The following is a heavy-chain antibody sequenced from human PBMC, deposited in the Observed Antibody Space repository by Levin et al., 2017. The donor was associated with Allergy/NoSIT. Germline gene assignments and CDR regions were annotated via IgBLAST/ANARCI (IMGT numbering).Heavy chain of an antibody. Sequence: RSQTLSLTCTVSGASISSNYWSWIRQPPGRGLEWIGFFYYSGRTNYNPSLKSRVTISVDTSKNQFSLKVSSVTAADTAVYYCARHLGWREYMDVWGKGTTVTVSS. D-gene: IGHD5-24*01. CDR1: GASISSNY. CDR2: FYYSGRT. CDR3: ARHLGWREYMDV. V-gene: IGHV4-59*08. J-gene: IGHJ6*03.